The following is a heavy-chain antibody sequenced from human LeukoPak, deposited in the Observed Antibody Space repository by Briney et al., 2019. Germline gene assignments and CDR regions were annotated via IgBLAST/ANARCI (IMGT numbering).Heavy chain of an antibody. J-gene: IGHJ4*02. V-gene: IGHV1-46*01. D-gene: IGHD3-10*01. CDR1: GYTFTGYY. CDR3: ARGRDAGYYYGSGNFDY. CDR2: INPSGGST. Sequence: ASVKVSCKASGYTFTGYYMHWVRQAPGQGLEWMGIINPSGGSTSYAQKFQGRVTMTRDTSTSTVYMELSSLRSEDTAVYYCARGRDAGYYYGSGNFDYWGQGTLVTVSS.